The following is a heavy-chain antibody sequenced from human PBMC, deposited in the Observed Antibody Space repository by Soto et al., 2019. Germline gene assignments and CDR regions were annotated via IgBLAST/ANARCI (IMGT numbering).Heavy chain of an antibody. Sequence: SETLSLTCTVSGGSISSYYWSWIRQPPGKGLEWIGYIYYSGSTNYNPSLKSRVTISVDTSKNQFSLKLSSVTAADTAVYYCARDGGYSYGLYYYGMDVWGQGTTVTVSS. CDR1: GGSISSYY. V-gene: IGHV4-59*01. D-gene: IGHD5-18*01. J-gene: IGHJ6*02. CDR3: ARDGGYSYGLYYYGMDV. CDR2: IYYSGST.